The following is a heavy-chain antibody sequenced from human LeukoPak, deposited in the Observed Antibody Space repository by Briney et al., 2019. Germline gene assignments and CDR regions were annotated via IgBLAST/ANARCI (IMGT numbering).Heavy chain of an antibody. D-gene: IGHD2-21*02. Sequence: PSETLSLTCAVSGGSISSSNWWSWVRQPPGKGLEWIGEIYHSGSTNYNPSLKSRVTISVDTSKNQFSLKLSSVTAADTAVYYCAREVVVTASSLDAFDIWGQGTMVTVS. CDR1: GGSISSSNW. V-gene: IGHV4-4*02. J-gene: IGHJ3*02. CDR2: IYHSGST. CDR3: AREVVVTASSLDAFDI.